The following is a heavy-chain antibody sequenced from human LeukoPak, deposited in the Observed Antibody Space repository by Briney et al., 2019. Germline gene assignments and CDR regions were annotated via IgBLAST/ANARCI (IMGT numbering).Heavy chain of an antibody. J-gene: IGHJ4*02. V-gene: IGHV5-51*01. CDR3: ARSALITIFGVVQYYFDY. CDR1: GYSFTSYW. Sequence: GESLKIYCKGSGYSFTSYWIGWARQMPGKGLEWMGIIYPGDSDTRYSPSFQGQVTISVDKSISTAYLQWSSLKASDTAMYYCARSALITIFGVVQYYFDYWGQGTLVTVSS. CDR2: IYPGDSDT. D-gene: IGHD3-3*01.